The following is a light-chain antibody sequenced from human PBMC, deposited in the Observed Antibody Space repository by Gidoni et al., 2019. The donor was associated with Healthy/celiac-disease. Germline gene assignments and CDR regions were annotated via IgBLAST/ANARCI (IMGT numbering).Light chain of an antibody. CDR2: KDS. CDR3: QSADSSGTYV. J-gene: IGLJ1*01. Sequence: SYELTQPPSVSVSPGQTARITCSGDALPKVYGYWYQQKPGQAPVLVIYKDSERPSGLPERFSGSSSGTTVTLTISGVQAEDEADYYCQSADSSGTYVFGTGTKVTVL. CDR1: ALPKVY. V-gene: IGLV3-25*02.